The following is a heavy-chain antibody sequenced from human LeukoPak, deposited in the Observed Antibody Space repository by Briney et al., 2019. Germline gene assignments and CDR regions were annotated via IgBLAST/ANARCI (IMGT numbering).Heavy chain of an antibody. D-gene: IGHD2-15*01. Sequence: ASVKVSCKASGYTFTGYYMHWVRQAPGQGLEWMGWINPNSGDTKYAQKFQGRVTMTRDTSISTAYMELSRLRSDDTAVYYCARGLCSGGSCFDAFDIWGQGTMVTVSS. V-gene: IGHV1-2*02. CDR2: INPNSGDT. CDR3: ARGLCSGGSCFDAFDI. CDR1: GYTFTGYY. J-gene: IGHJ3*02.